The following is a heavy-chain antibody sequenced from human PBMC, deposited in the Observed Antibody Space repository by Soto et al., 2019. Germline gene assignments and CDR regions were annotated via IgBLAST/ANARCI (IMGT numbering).Heavy chain of an antibody. Sequence: TLSLTCTVSGDSIGTTHSYWAWIRQSPGKGLEWIGNIHYSGSTYYMPSLRSRVTLSVDTSKNQFSLRLTSVTAADTAVYYCATARVLGLYIWGQGTMVTVSS. D-gene: IGHD5-18*01. V-gene: IGHV4-39*01. CDR3: ATARVLGLYI. J-gene: IGHJ3*02. CDR2: IHYSGST. CDR1: GDSIGTTHSY.